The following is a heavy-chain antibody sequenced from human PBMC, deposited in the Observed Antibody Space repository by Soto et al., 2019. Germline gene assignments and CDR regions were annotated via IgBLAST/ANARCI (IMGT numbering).Heavy chain of an antibody. CDR1: GYTFTSYA. CDR3: ARASRQQWLVLITPHFDY. D-gene: IGHD6-19*01. V-gene: IGHV1-3*01. Sequence: ASVKVSCKASGYTFTSYAMHWVRQAPGQRLEWMGWINAGNGNTKYSQKFQGRVTITRDTSASTAYMELSSLRSEDTAVYYCARASRQQWLVLITPHFDYWGQGTLVTVSS. J-gene: IGHJ4*02. CDR2: INAGNGNT.